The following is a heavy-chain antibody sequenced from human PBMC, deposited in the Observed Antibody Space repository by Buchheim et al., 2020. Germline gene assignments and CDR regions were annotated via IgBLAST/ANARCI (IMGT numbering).Heavy chain of an antibody. D-gene: IGHD6-19*01. Sequence: HLQGSGPGLVRPSETLSLTCTVSGASINSGGYYWDWVRQPPGKGLEWVGHIYSGGSTYFNPSLKSRVTISFDASNHQISLMLTSVTAADTGTYYCARGSYQTGWRGFSYYSMDVWGQGT. V-gene: IGHV4-39*07. CDR1: GASINSGGYY. CDR2: IYSGGST. J-gene: IGHJ6*02. CDR3: ARGSYQTGWRGFSYYSMDV.